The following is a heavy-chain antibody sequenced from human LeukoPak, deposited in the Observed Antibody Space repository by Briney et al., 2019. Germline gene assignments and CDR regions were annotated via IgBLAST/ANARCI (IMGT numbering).Heavy chain of an antibody. CDR2: IRSQAYGAAT. CDR3: TRVNYYDSGSLYYGYFDY. J-gene: IGHJ4*02. Sequence: GGSLRVSCSASGFSFDAYAMSWVRQAPGKEPEWVGFIRSQAYGAATNYAPFVQDRFTISRDDSRRIVHLQLDSPRTDDTAVYFCTRVNYYDSGSLYYGYFDYWGQGVLVTVSS. V-gene: IGHV3-49*04. D-gene: IGHD3-22*01. CDR1: GFSFDAYA.